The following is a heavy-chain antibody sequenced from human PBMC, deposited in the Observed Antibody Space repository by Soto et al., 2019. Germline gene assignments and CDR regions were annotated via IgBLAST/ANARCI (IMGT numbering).Heavy chain of an antibody. D-gene: IGHD4-17*01. J-gene: IGHJ5*02. Sequence: GGSLRLSCAASGFTFSSYSMNWVRQAPGKGLEWVSSISSSSSYIYYADSVKGRFTISRDNAKNSLYLQMNSLRAEDTAVYYCARPTTVTTLDWFDPWGQGTLVTVSS. V-gene: IGHV3-21*01. CDR1: GFTFSSYS. CDR3: ARPTTVTTLDWFDP. CDR2: ISSSSSYI.